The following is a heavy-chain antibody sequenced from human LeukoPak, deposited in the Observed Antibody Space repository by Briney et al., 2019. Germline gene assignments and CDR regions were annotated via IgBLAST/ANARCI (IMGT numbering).Heavy chain of an antibody. V-gene: IGHV3-53*01. D-gene: IGHD6-13*01. CDR1: GFNVSSKY. CDR3: ARAAYSSTWYSRYFDL. CDR2: IYPGGTT. Sequence: PGGSLRLSCAASGFNVSSKYMSWVRQAPGKGLEWVSVIYPGGTTYYADSVKGRFTISRDNSKNTLYLQMNSLRAEDTAVYYCARAAYSSTWYSRYFDLWGRGTLVTVSS. J-gene: IGHJ2*01.